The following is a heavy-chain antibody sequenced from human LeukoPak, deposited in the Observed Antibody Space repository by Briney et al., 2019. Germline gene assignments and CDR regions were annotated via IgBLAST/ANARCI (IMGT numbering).Heavy chain of an antibody. CDR2: ISFDGIKK. CDR1: GLTFSSYA. Sequence: GGSLRLSCAASGLTFSSYAMHWVRQAPGKGLEWVALISFDGIKKYYADSVKGRFTISRDNSKNTLYLQMNSLRAEDTAVYYCARVDFWRGYRTYGMDVWGQGTTVTVSS. V-gene: IGHV3-30-3*01. D-gene: IGHD3-3*01. CDR3: ARVDFWRGYRTYGMDV. J-gene: IGHJ6*02.